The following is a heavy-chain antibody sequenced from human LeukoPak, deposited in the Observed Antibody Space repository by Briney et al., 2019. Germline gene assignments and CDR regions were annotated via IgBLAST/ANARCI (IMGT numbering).Heavy chain of an antibody. CDR2: ISSSSSYI. J-gene: IGHJ6*03. V-gene: IGHV3-21*01. D-gene: IGHD6-13*01. CDR1: GFTFSSYS. Sequence: GGSLRLSCAASGFTFSSYSMNWVRQAPGKGLEWVSSISSSSSYIYYADSVKGRFTISRDNAKNSLYLQMNSLRAEDTAVYYCARVGAAARGGYYYYYMDVWGKGTTVTVSS. CDR3: ARVGAAARGGYYYYYMDV.